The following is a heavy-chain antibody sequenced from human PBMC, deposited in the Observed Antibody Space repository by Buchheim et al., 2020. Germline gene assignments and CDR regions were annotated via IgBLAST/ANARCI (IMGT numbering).Heavy chain of an antibody. V-gene: IGHV3-33*01. Sequence: QVQLVESGGGVVQSGRSLRLSCAASGFTFSSYGMHWVRQAPGKGLEWVTLIWYDGSNKNYADSVKGRFTISRDNSKNTLYLQMNSLRAEDTAVYYCASGRCGGGICYFVYWGQGNL. D-gene: IGHD2-15*01. J-gene: IGHJ4*02. CDR1: GFTFSSYG. CDR3: ASGRCGGGICYFVY. CDR2: IWYDGSNK.